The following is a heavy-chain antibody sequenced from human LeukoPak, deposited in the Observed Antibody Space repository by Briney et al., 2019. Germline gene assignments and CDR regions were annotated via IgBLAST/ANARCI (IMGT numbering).Heavy chain of an antibody. D-gene: IGHD3-22*01. V-gene: IGHV4-61*02. J-gene: IGHJ3*02. CDR3: ARGPYSYDSSGAFDI. Sequence: SESLSLTCTVSGDSISSGDYYWSWIRQPAGKGLEWIGRISSSGSTNYNPSLKSRVTISVDTSKNQFSLKLSSVTAADTAVYFCARGPYSYDSSGAFDIWGQGTMVTVSS. CDR1: GDSISSGDYY. CDR2: ISSSGST.